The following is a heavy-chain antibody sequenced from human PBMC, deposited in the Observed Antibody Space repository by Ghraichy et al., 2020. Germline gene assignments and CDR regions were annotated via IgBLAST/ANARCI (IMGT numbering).Heavy chain of an antibody. V-gene: IGHV3-21*01. CDR3: AGDFGLWAAADYYYGMDV. J-gene: IGHJ6*02. CDR2: ISSSSSSYI. CDR1: GFTFSSYS. D-gene: IGHD6-13*01. Sequence: GGSLRLSCSASGFTFSSYSMNWVRQAPGKGLEWVSSISSSSSSYIYYADSVKGRFTISRDNAKNSLYLQMNSLRAEDTAVYYCAGDFGLWAAADYYYGMDVWGQGTTVTVSS.